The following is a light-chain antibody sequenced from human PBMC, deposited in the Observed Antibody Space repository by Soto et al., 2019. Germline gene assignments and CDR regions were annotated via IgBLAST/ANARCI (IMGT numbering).Light chain of an antibody. CDR1: QSISSY. J-gene: IGKJ3*01. Sequence: DIQMTQSPSSLSASIGDRVTMTCRASQSISSYLNWYQQKPWKAPKLLIYAVSSLASGVPSRFSGTGSGTDFTLTISSLQPEDFATYYCQHSDSTPSFTFGPGTKVDIK. CDR2: AVS. CDR3: QHSDSTPSFT. V-gene: IGKV1-39*01.